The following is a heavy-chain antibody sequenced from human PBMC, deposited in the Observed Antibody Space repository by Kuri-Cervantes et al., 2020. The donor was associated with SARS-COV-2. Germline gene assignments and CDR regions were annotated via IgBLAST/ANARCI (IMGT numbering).Heavy chain of an antibody. V-gene: IGHV1-18*01. CDR2: ISAYNGNT. CDR3: ASAHWDSSGYYPGGYYGMDV. D-gene: IGHD3-22*01. Sequence: ASVKVSCKASGYTFTSYGISWVRQAPGQGLEWMGWISAYNGNTNYAQKLQGRVTMTTDTSTSTAYMELRSLRSEDTAVYYCASAHWDSSGYYPGGYYGMDVWGQGTTVTVSS. J-gene: IGHJ6*02. CDR1: GYTFTSYG.